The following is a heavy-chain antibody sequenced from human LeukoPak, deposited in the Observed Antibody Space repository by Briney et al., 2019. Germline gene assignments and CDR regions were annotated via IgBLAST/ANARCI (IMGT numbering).Heavy chain of an antibody. CDR2: ISSSGSYI. V-gene: IGHV3-21*01. Sequence: GGSLRLSCAASRFTFSSYSMNWVRQAPGKGLEWVSSISSSGSYIYYADSVKGRFTISRDNAKNSLYLQMNSLRAEDTAVYYCARGPAVDYWGQGTLVTVSS. CDR1: RFTFSSYS. J-gene: IGHJ4*02. CDR3: ARGPAVDY.